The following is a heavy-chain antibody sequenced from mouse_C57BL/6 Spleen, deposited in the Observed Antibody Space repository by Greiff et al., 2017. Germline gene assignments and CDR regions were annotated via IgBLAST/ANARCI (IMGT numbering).Heavy chain of an antibody. J-gene: IGHJ2*01. V-gene: IGHV14-4*01. CDR2: IDPENGDT. CDR1: GFNIKDDY. CDR3: TTSYYGYDRVFDY. Sequence: EVHLVESGAELVRPGASVKLSCTASGFNIKDDYMHWVKQRPEQGLEWIGWIDPENGDTEYASKFQGKATITADTSSNTAYLQLSSLTSEDTAVYYCTTSYYGYDRVFDYWGQGTTLTVSS. D-gene: IGHD2-9*01.